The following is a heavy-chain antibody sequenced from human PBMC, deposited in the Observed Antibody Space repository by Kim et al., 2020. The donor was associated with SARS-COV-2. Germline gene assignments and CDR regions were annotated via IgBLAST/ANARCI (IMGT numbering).Heavy chain of an antibody. CDR1: GGSFSGYY. V-gene: IGHV4-34*01. J-gene: IGHJ3*02. Sequence: SETLSLTCAVYGGSFSGYYWSWIRQPPGKGLEWIGEINHSGSTNYNPSLKSRVTISVDTSKNQFSLKLSSVTAADTAVYYCARGHDYYDSSGLPRSAFDIWGQGTMVTVSS. CDR2: INHSGST. CDR3: ARGHDYYDSSGLPRSAFDI. D-gene: IGHD3-22*01.